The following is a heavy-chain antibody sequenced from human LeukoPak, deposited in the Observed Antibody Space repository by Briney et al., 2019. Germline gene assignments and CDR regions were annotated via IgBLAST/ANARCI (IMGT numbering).Heavy chain of an antibody. D-gene: IGHD4-23*01. V-gene: IGHV4-34*01. Sequence: SETLSLTCTVSGGSISSYYWSWIRQPPGKGLEWIGEINHSGSTNYNPSLKSRVTISVDTSKNQFSLKLTSVTAADTAIYYCARNVTSTSPPGGAFDIWGQGTTVTVSS. J-gene: IGHJ3*02. CDR1: GGSISSYY. CDR3: ARNVTSTSPPGGAFDI. CDR2: INHSGST.